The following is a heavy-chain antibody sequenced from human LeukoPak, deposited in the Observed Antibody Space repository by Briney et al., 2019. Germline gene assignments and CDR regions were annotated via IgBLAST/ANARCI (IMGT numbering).Heavy chain of an antibody. Sequence: ASVKVSCKASGYTFTNYYMHWMRQAPGQGLEWMGLINPSGGSTSYAQKFQGRVTMTRDTSTSTVYMELSSLRSEDTAVYYCARGQGWGFGESNDAFDIWGQGTMVTVSS. CDR1: GYTFTNYY. CDR2: INPSGGST. CDR3: ARGQGWGFGESNDAFDI. V-gene: IGHV1-46*01. J-gene: IGHJ3*02. D-gene: IGHD3-10*01.